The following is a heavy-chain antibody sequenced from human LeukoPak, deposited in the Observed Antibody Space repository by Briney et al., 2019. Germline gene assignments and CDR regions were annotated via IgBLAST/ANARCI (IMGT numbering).Heavy chain of an antibody. V-gene: IGHV3-30*04. Sequence: GGSLRLSCAASGFTFSSYAMHWVRQAPGKGLEWVAVISYDGSNKYYADSVKGRVTISRDNSKNTLYLQMNSLRAEDTAVYYCARGTDVGGYYFDYWGQGTLVTVSP. CDR3: ARGTDVGGYYFDY. CDR2: ISYDGSNK. CDR1: GFTFSSYA. D-gene: IGHD5-12*01. J-gene: IGHJ4*02.